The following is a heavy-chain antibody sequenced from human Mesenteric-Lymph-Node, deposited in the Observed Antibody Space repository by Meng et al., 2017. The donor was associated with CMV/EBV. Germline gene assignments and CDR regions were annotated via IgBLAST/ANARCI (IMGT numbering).Heavy chain of an antibody. V-gene: IGHV3-74*01. CDR2: INSDGSST. D-gene: IGHD3-3*01. CDR1: GFTFSSYW. CDR3: ARDIRFLERLLVSGWFDP. Sequence: GESLKISCAASGFTFSSYWMHWVRQAPGKGLVWVSRINSDGSSTSYADSVKGRFTISRDNAKNTLYLQMNSLRAEDTAVYYCARDIRFLERLLVSGWFDPWGQGTLVTVPS. J-gene: IGHJ5*02.